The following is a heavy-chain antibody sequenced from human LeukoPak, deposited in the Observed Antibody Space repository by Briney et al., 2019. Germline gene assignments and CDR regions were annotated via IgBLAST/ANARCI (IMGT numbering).Heavy chain of an antibody. V-gene: IGHV4-30-4*01. CDR2: IYYSGST. D-gene: IGHD2-15*01. CDR1: GGSISSGDYY. CDR3: ASQVVAATTNWFDP. J-gene: IGHJ5*02. Sequence: SETLSLTCTVSGGSISSGDYYWSWIRQPPGKGLEWIGYIYYSGSTYYNPSLKSRVTISVDTSKNQFSLKLSSVTAADTAVYYCASQVVAATTNWFDPWGQGTLVTVSS.